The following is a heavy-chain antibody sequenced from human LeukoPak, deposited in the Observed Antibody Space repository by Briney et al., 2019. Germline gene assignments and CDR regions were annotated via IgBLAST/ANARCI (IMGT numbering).Heavy chain of an antibody. Sequence: GGSLRLSCAASGFTFSDYYMSWIRQAPGKGLEWVSYISSSGSTIYYADSVKGRFTISRDDSEKTFYLQMDSLRPDDTAVYYCARGVNYAFDYWGQGTLVTVSS. CDR3: ARGVNYAFDY. CDR2: ISSSGSTI. CDR1: GFTFSDYY. V-gene: IGHV3-11*04. J-gene: IGHJ4*02. D-gene: IGHD1-7*01.